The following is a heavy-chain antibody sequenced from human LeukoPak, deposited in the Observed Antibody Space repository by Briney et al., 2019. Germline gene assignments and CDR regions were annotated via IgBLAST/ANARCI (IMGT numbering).Heavy chain of an antibody. D-gene: IGHD3-10*01. V-gene: IGHV1-8*03. J-gene: IGHJ5*02. Sequence: ASVKVSCKASGYTFTSYDINWVRQATGPGLEWMGWMNPNSGNTGYAQKFQGRVTITRNTSISTTYMELSRLRSEETAVYYCARVGWFGEFSWGQGTLVTVSS. CDR3: ARVGWFGEFS. CDR2: MNPNSGNT. CDR1: GYTFTSYD.